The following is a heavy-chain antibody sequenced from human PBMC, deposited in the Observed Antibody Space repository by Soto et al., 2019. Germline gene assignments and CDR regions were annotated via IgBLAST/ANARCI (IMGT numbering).Heavy chain of an antibody. CDR3: TRDPPATDN. D-gene: IGHD2-2*01. CDR1: GYTFASYA. V-gene: IGHV1-18*01. J-gene: IGHJ4*02. CDR2: ISAYNGNT. Sequence: QVQLVQSGAEVKKPGASVKVSCKASGYTFASYAISWMRQAPGQGLEWMGWISAYNGNTNYAHKLQGRVTMTTDTSTSTAYTELRSLRSDDTAIYYCTRDPPATDNWGQGTLVTVSS.